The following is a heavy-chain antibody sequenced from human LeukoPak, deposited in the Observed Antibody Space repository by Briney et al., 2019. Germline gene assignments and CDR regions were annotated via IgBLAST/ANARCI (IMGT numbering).Heavy chain of an antibody. CDR1: GGSISSYY. CDR3: ARVYCSGGSCYFDY. CDR2: IYYSGST. Sequence: SETLSLTCTVSGGSISSYYWSWIRQAPGKGLEWIGYIYYSGSTNYNPSLKSRVTISVDTSKNQFSLKLSSVTAADTAVYYCARVYCSGGSCYFDYWGQGTLVTVSS. J-gene: IGHJ4*02. D-gene: IGHD2-15*01. V-gene: IGHV4-59*01.